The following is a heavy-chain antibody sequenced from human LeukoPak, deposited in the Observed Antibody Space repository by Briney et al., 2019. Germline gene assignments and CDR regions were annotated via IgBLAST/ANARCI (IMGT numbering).Heavy chain of an antibody. D-gene: IGHD3-16*01. CDR1: GYTFTSYG. CDR3: AKAFTPDAFDI. V-gene: IGHV3-30*18. Sequence: SCKASGYTFTSYGISWVRQAPGQGLEWVAVISYDGSNKYYADSVKGRFTISRDNSKNTLYLQMNSLRAEDTAVYYCAKAFTPDAFDIWGQGTMVTVSS. J-gene: IGHJ3*02. CDR2: ISYDGSNK.